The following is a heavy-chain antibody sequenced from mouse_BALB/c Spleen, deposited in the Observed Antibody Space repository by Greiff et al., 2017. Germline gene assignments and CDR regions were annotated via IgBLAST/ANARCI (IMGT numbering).Heavy chain of an antibody. J-gene: IGHJ1*01. CDR3: ERRAYYRYEDWYFDV. Sequence: QVQLQQSGAELAKPGASVKMSCTASGYTFTSYWMHWVKQRPGQGLEWIGYINPSTGYTEYNQKFKDKATLTADKSSSTAYMQLSSLTSEDSAVYYCERRAYYRYEDWYFDVWGAGTTVTVSS. V-gene: IGHV1-7*01. CDR1: GYTFTSYW. D-gene: IGHD2-14*01. CDR2: INPSTGYT.